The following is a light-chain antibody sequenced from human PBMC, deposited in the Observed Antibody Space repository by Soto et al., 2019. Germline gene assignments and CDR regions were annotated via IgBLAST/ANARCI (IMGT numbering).Light chain of an antibody. Sequence: DIKMTQSASTLSPYVGRRFTITCRASQSISSWLAWYQQKPGKAPKLLIYDASSLESGVPSRFSGSGSGTEFTLIISSLQPDDFATYYCQQYNSYSKFGQGTKVDIK. J-gene: IGKJ1*01. CDR2: DAS. V-gene: IGKV1-5*01. CDR1: QSISSW. CDR3: QQYNSYSK.